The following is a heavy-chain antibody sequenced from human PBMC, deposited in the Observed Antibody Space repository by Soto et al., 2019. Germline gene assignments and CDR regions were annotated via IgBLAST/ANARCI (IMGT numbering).Heavy chain of an antibody. CDR3: ARAIVDYDSSGYRPSHYFDY. J-gene: IGHJ4*01. Sequence: GGSLRLSCAASGFTFSSYWMSWVRQAPGKGLEWVANIKQDGSEKYYVDSVKGRFTISRDNAKNSLYLQMNSLRAEDTAVYYCARAIVDYDSSGYRPSHYFDYLGHGTLVTVSS. D-gene: IGHD3-22*01. CDR2: IKQDGSEK. V-gene: IGHV3-7*03. CDR1: GFTFSSYW.